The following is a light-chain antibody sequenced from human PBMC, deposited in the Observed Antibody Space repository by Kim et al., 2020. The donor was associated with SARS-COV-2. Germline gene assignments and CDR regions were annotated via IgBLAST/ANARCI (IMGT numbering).Light chain of an antibody. J-gene: IGKJ4*01. V-gene: IGKV4-1*01. CDR3: QQYYSTPLT. CDR2: WAA. CDR1: QSVLYSSNNKNY. Sequence: ATINCKSSQSVLYSSNNKNYLAWYQQKPGQPPKLLIYWAATRESGVPDRFSGSGSGTDFTLTISSLQAEDVAVYYCQQYYSTPLTFGGGTKVDIK.